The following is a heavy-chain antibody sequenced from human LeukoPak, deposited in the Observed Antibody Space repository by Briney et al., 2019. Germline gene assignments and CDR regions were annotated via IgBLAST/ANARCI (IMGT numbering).Heavy chain of an antibody. D-gene: IGHD1-26*01. Sequence: GGSLRLSCAAFGFTFDDYAMHWVRQAPGKGLEWVSGISWNSGSIGYADSVKGRFTISRDDAKNSLYLQMNSLRAEDTALYYCAKDRAPSGSYPRGFDYWGQGTLVTVSS. CDR1: GFTFDDYA. CDR3: AKDRAPSGSYPRGFDY. J-gene: IGHJ4*02. CDR2: ISWNSGSI. V-gene: IGHV3-9*01.